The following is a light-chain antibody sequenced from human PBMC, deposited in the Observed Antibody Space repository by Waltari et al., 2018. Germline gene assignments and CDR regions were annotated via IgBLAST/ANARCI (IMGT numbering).Light chain of an antibody. CDR1: QRVLYSSNNKNY. J-gene: IGKJ4*01. Sequence: DIVMTQSPDSLAVSLGERATINCKSSQRVLYSSNNKNYLAWYQQKPGQPPKLLIYWASTREAGVPDRFSGSGPGTDFTLTISSLQAEDVAVYYCQQYYSTPLTFGGGTKVEIK. V-gene: IGKV4-1*01. CDR3: QQYYSTPLT. CDR2: WAS.